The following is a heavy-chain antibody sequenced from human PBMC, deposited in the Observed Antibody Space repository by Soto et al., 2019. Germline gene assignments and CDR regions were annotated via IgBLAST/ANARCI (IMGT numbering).Heavy chain of an antibody. CDR1: GFTVSSNY. D-gene: IGHD1-1*01. CDR3: TSQLRFDS. Sequence: GGSLRLSCAASGFTVSSNYMSWVRQAPGKGLEWVSVIYSGGSTYYADSVKGRFTISRDNSKNTLYLQMNSLKTEDTAVYYCTSQLRFDSWGQGTLVTVSS. J-gene: IGHJ4*02. V-gene: IGHV3-53*01. CDR2: IYSGGST.